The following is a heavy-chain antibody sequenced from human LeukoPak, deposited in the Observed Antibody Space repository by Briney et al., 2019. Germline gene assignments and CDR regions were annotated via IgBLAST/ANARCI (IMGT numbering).Heavy chain of an antibody. J-gene: IGHJ4*02. V-gene: IGHV3-74*01. CDR1: GFSLSSYL. Sequence: GSLRLSCAASGFSLSSYLMHWVRQAPGKGLVWVSRINSDGSTTNYADSVKGRFTISRDNAKNTLYLQMNSLRAEDTAVYYCARRQYRSSWYYFDYWGQGTLVTVSS. D-gene: IGHD6-13*01. CDR3: ARRQYRSSWYYFDY. CDR2: INSDGSTT.